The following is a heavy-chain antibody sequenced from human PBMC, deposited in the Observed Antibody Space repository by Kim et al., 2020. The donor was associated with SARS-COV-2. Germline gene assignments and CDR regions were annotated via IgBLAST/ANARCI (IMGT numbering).Heavy chain of an antibody. D-gene: IGHD5-12*01. CDR2: INHSGST. CDR1: GGSFSGYY. J-gene: IGHJ4*02. CDR3: ARGSRVDIYFDY. Sequence: SETLSLTCAVYGGSFSGYYWSWIRQPPGKGLEWIGEINHSGSTNYNPSLKSRVTISVDTSKNQFSLKLSSVTAADTAVYYCARGSRVDIYFDYWGQGTLVTVSS. V-gene: IGHV4-34*01.